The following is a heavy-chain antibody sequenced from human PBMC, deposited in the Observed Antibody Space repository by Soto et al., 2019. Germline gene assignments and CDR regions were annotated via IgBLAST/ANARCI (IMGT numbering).Heavy chain of an antibody. CDR3: ARDRGWYGDY. CDR2: MWYDGSNE. Sequence: QVQLVESGGGVVQPGRSLRLSCSASGFTFSSYGMHWVRQAPGKGLEWVSLMWYDGSNEYYADSVKGRFTISRDNSKNTLYLQMNSLRAEDTAVYYCARDRGWYGDYWGRGTLVSVSS. V-gene: IGHV3-33*01. CDR1: GFTFSSYG. J-gene: IGHJ4*02. D-gene: IGHD6-19*01.